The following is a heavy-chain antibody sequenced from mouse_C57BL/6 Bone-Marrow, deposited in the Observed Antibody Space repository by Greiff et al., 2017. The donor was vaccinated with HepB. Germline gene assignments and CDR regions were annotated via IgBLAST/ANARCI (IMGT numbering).Heavy chain of an antibody. V-gene: IGHV1-81*01. CDR1: GYTFTSYG. J-gene: IGHJ3*01. CDR3: ARYDYDTWFAY. Sequence: VQLQQSGAELARPGASVKLSCKASGYTFTSYGISWVKQRTRQGLEWIGEIYPRSGNTYYNEKFKGKATLTADKSSSTAYMELRSLTSEDSAVYFCARYDYDTWFAYWGQGTLVTVSA. D-gene: IGHD2-4*01. CDR2: IYPRSGNT.